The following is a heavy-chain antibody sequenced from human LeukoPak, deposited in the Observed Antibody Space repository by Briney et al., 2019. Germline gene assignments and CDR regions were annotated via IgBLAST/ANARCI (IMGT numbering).Heavy chain of an antibody. D-gene: IGHD6-19*01. CDR1: GFSFTNYA. V-gene: IGHV3-30-3*01. CDR2: ISDDGSSK. CDR3: ARAIAVAGKYYFDY. J-gene: IGHJ4*02. Sequence: GGSLRLSCAASGFSFTNYAMHWVRQAPGKGLEWVAVISDDGSSKYYADSVKGRFTISRDNGKNTLYLQMNSLTAEDTAIYYCARAIAVAGKYYFDYWGQGTLVTVSS.